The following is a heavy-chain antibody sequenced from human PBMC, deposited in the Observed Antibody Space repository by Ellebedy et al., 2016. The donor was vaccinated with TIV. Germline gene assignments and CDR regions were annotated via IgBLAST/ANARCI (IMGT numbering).Heavy chain of an antibody. CDR2: ISSGSSTI. Sequence: GGSLRLSXAASGFTFSRYSMNWVRQAPGKGLEWVSYISSGSSTIYYADSVKGRFTISRDKAKNSLYLQMNSLRAEDTAVYYCAAAAGAGDDAFDIWGQGTMVTVSS. D-gene: IGHD6-13*01. CDR1: GFTFSRYS. V-gene: IGHV3-48*01. CDR3: AAAAGAGDDAFDI. J-gene: IGHJ3*02.